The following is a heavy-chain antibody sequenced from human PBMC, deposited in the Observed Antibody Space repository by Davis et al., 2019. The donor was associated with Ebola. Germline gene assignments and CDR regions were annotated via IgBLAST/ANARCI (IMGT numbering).Heavy chain of an antibody. D-gene: IGHD3-9*01. Sequence: MPGGSLRLSCAVYGGSFSGYYWSWIRQPPGKGLEWIGEINHSGSTNYNPSLKSRVTISVDTSKTQFSLKLSSVTAADTAVYYCARHISLARYDILTGYRLEDGWFDPWGQGTLVTVSS. CDR1: GGSFSGYY. CDR3: ARHISLARYDILTGYRLEDGWFDP. J-gene: IGHJ5*02. V-gene: IGHV4-34*01. CDR2: INHSGST.